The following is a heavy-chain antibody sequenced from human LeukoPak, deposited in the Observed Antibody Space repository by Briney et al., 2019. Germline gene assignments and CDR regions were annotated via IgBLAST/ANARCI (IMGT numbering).Heavy chain of an antibody. CDR2: VYSGGGT. V-gene: IGHV3-53*01. Sequence: PGGSLRLSCAASGFTVSSKYMSWVRQAPGKGLEWVSVVYSGGGTYYADSVKGRFTISRDNSKNTLYLQMNSLRAEDTAVYYCAGGRGYNYGWFDYWGQGTLVTVSS. J-gene: IGHJ4*02. CDR1: GFTVSSKY. D-gene: IGHD5-18*01. CDR3: AGGRGYNYGWFDY.